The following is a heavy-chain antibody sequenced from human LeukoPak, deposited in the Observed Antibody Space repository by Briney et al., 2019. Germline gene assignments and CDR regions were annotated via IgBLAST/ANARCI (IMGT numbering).Heavy chain of an antibody. CDR2: IYHSGST. Sequence: SETLSLTCTVSGYSIGSGYYWGWIRQPPGKGLEWIGSIYHSGSTYYNPSLKSRVTISVDTSKNQFSLKLSSVTAADTAVYYCARDLTGSDAFDIWGQGTMVTVSS. J-gene: IGHJ3*02. CDR3: ARDLTGSDAFDI. CDR1: GYSIGSGYY. V-gene: IGHV4-38-2*02. D-gene: IGHD1-26*01.